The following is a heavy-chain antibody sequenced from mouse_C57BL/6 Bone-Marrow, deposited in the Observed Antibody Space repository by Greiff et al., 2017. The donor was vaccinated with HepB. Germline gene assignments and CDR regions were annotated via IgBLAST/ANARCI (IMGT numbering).Heavy chain of an antibody. Sequence: VQLQQSGPELVKPGASVKISCKASGYSFTGYYMNWVKQSPEKGLEWIGEINPSTGGTTYNQKFKAKATLTVDKSSSTVYIQLKSLTSEDSAVYYGARSVITTVHYYAMDYWGQGTSVTVSS. CDR3: ARSVITTVHYYAMDY. D-gene: IGHD1-1*01. J-gene: IGHJ4*01. CDR1: GYSFTGYY. V-gene: IGHV1-42*01. CDR2: INPSTGGT.